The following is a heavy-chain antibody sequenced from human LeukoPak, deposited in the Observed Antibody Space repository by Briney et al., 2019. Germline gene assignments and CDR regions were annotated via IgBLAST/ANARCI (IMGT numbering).Heavy chain of an antibody. CDR1: GYSITSGYY. D-gene: IGHD5-12*01. V-gene: IGHV4-38-2*02. Sequence: SETLSLTCAVSGYSITSGYYWGWIRQPPAKGLEWIGSINHSGSTYYNPSLKSRVTISVDASKNQFSLNLNSVTAADTAVYYCVRDVLSGYDDYWGQGILVTVSS. CDR3: VRDVLSGYDDY. J-gene: IGHJ4*02. CDR2: INHSGST.